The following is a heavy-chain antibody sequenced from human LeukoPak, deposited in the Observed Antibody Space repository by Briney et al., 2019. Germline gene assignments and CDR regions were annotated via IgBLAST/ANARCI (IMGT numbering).Heavy chain of an antibody. Sequence: SGGSLRLSCAASGFTFSSYAMSWVRQAPGKGLEWVSAISGSGGSTYYADSVKGRFTISRDNSKNTLYLQMNSLRAEDTAVYYCAKDGLITMVRGVHDYWGQGTLVTVSS. CDR3: AKDGLITMVRGVHDY. CDR1: GFTFSSYA. V-gene: IGHV3-23*01. D-gene: IGHD3-10*01. J-gene: IGHJ4*02. CDR2: ISGSGGST.